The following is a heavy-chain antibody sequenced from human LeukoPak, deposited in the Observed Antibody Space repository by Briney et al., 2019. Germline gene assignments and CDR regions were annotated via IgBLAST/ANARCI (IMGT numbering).Heavy chain of an antibody. J-gene: IGHJ5*02. Sequence: SETLSLTCAVSGGSISSSSYYWDWIRQPPWKRLEWIGSIYYSGSTYYNPSLKSRVSISVDTSKNQFSLKLNSVTAADTALYYCARRFDYYASGSLNWFDPWGQGTLVTVSS. CDR3: ARRFDYYASGSLNWFDP. CDR2: IYYSGST. D-gene: IGHD3-10*01. CDR1: GGSISSSSYY. V-gene: IGHV4-39*01.